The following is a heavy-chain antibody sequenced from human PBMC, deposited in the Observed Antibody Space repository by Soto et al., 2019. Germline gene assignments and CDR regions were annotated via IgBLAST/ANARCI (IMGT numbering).Heavy chain of an antibody. CDR2: INAGNGNT. Sequence: QVQLVQSGADVKKPGAPVKVSCKASGYTFSGYALHWVRQAPGQRLEWMGWINAGNGNTKYSQKFQGRVTITRDTSASTAYMELSSLRSEDTAVPYCARGRWTQTTADYYLDYWGQGTLVTVSS. CDR3: ARGRWTQTTADYYLDY. CDR1: GYTFSGYA. J-gene: IGHJ4*02. D-gene: IGHD1-1*01. V-gene: IGHV1-3*01.